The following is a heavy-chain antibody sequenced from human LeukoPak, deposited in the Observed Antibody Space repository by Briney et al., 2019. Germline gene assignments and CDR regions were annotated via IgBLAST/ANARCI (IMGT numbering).Heavy chain of an antibody. CDR1: GGSISSGDYY. CDR2: IYYSGST. Sequence: PSETLSLTCTVSGGSISSGDYYWSWIRQPPGKGLEWIGYIYYSGSTYYNPSLKSRVTISVDTSKNQFSLKLSSVTAADTAVYYCARDRDPTVPFHWFDPWGQGTLVTVSS. CDR3: ARDRDPTVPFHWFDP. D-gene: IGHD4-17*01. J-gene: IGHJ5*02. V-gene: IGHV4-30-4*01.